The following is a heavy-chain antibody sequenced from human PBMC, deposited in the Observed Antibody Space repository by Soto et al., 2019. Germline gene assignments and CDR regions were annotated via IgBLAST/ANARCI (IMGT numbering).Heavy chain of an antibody. V-gene: IGHV4-59*06. CDR2: IYYTGTT. CDR1: GGSISSYY. CDR3: ARGGYYGSGRRNWFDP. Sequence: SETLSLTCTVSGGSISSYYWSWIRQPPGKGLEWIGYIYYTGTTYYNPSLKSRVTISVDTSKNQFSLKLSSVTAADTAVYYCARGGYYGSGRRNWFDPWGQGTLVTVSS. J-gene: IGHJ5*02. D-gene: IGHD3-10*01.